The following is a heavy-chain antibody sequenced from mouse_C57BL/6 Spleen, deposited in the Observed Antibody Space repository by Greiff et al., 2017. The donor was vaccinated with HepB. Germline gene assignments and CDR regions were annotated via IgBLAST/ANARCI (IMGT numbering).Heavy chain of an antibody. CDR1: GYTFTSYW. Sequence: QVQLQQPGTELVKPGASVKLSCKASGYTFTSYWMHWVKQRPGQGLEWIGNINPSNGGTNYNEKFKSKATLTVDKSSSTAYMQLSSQTSEDSAVYYCARSRYGNYVFDYWGQSTTLTVSS. CDR2: INPSNGGT. J-gene: IGHJ2*01. V-gene: IGHV1-53*01. CDR3: ARSRYGNYVFDY. D-gene: IGHD2-10*02.